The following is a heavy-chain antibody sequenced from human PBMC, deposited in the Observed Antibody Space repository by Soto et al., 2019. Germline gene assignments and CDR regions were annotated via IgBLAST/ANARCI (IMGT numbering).Heavy chain of an antibody. J-gene: IGHJ5*02. CDR2: IYDSGT. Sequence: QVQLQVSGPGLVKPSETLSLTCSVSGVSISGSYWSWIRQPPGKGLEWIGYIYDSGTNYNPSHKSRIIISIDTSTNLISLKLSSVTAADTAVYYCARHKRECSGDTCYSWFDPWGQGTLVTVSS. CDR3: ARHKRECSGDTCYSWFDP. V-gene: IGHV4-59*08. CDR1: GVSISGSY. D-gene: IGHD2-15*01.